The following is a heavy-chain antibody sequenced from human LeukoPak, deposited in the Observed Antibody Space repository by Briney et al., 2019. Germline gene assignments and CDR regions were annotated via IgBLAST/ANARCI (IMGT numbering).Heavy chain of an antibody. CDR3: ARVAGRTRGHFDY. CDR2: ISYDGSNK. V-gene: IGHV3-30*04. J-gene: IGHJ4*02. D-gene: IGHD1-14*01. CDR1: GFTFSSYA. Sequence: GGSLLLSCAASGFTFSSYAMHWVRQAPGKGLEWVAVISYDGSNKYYADSVKGRFTISRDNSKNTLYLQMNSLRAEDTAVYYCARVAGRTRGHFDYWGQGTLVTVSS.